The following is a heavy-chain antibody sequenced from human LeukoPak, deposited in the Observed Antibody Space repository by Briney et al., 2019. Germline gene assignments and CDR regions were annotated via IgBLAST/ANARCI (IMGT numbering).Heavy chain of an antibody. D-gene: IGHD3-3*02. CDR3: ARHFWSGYYRDY. CDR2: ISAYNGNT. V-gene: IGHV1-18*01. CDR1: GYTFTSYG. Sequence: GASVKVSCKASGYTFTSYGISWVRQAPGQGLEWMGWISAYNGNTNYAQKFQGRVTITTDESTSTAYMELSSRRSEDTAVYYCARHFWSGYYRDYWGQGTLVTVSS. J-gene: IGHJ4*02.